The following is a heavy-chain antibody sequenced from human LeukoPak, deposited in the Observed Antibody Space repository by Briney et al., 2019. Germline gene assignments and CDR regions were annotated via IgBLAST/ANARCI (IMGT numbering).Heavy chain of an antibody. J-gene: IGHJ4*02. CDR3: ARFDDSSGYYYY. D-gene: IGHD3-22*01. V-gene: IGHV1-46*01. CDR2: INPSGSST. CDR1: GYTFTSYD. Sequence: ASVKVSCKASGYTFTSYDINWVRQATGHGLEWMGIINPSGSSTSYAQKFQGRVTMTRDTSTSTVYMELSSLRSEDTAVYYCARFDDSSGYYYYWGQGTLVTVSS.